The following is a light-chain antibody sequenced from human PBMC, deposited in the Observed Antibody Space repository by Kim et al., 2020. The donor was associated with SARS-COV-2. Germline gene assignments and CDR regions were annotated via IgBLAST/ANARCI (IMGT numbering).Light chain of an antibody. CDR1: SSNIGSDY. Sequence: GQRVTISCHGSSSNIGSDYAYWYQQRQGTAPKALIYRSNQRPSGVPNRFSGSKSDTSASLAISGLRSEDEGDYYCASWDDSLSGLVFGGGTKLTVL. J-gene: IGLJ2*01. CDR2: RSN. V-gene: IGLV1-47*01. CDR3: ASWDDSLSGLV.